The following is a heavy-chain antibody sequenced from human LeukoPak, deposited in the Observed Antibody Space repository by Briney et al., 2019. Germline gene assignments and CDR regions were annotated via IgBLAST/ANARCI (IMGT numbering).Heavy chain of an antibody. CDR3: ARDGAGMTGTGLDY. D-gene: IGHD3-9*01. CDR2: IHYTGNT. CDR1: GGSLSSYY. J-gene: IGHJ4*02. V-gene: IGHV4-59*01. Sequence: SETLSLTCTVSGGSLSSYYWGWIRQPPGKGLEWLGYIHYTGNTIYNPSLKSRVTISMDTAKNQFSLKVSSVTAADTAVYYCARDGAGMTGTGLDYWGQGILATVSS.